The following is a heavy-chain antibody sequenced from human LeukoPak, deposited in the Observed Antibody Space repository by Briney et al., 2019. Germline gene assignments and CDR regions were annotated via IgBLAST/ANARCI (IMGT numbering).Heavy chain of an antibody. Sequence: GASVKIACKSFGFTFTNYLLHCVRQAPGQGLEWVGRIAPSVDTTNYAQKFRGRVTMTRDTSTSTVYMELSSLRSDDTAIYYCVREESGGYFDYWGQGTLATVSS. V-gene: IGHV1-46*01. CDR1: GFTFTNYL. CDR3: VREESGGYFDY. D-gene: IGHD2-8*02. J-gene: IGHJ4*02. CDR2: IAPSVDTT.